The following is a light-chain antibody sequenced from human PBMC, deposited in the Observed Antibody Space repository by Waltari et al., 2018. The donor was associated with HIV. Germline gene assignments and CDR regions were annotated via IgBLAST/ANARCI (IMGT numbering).Light chain of an antibody. CDR1: SSDVGGYHY. J-gene: IGLJ2*01. CDR2: DLT. CDR3: CSFAGSYTWL. V-gene: IGLV2-11*01. Sequence: QSALTQPRSVSGSPGQSVTISCPGTSSDVGGYHYVPWYQQLPGKAPKLMIYDLTERPSGVPDRFSGSKSGNTASLTISGLQAEDEADYYCCSFAGSYTWLFGGGTKLTVL.